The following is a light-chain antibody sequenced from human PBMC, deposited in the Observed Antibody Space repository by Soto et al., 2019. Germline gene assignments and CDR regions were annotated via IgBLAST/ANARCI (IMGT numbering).Light chain of an antibody. V-gene: IGKV3-20*01. CDR1: QSVRSSY. CDR2: GAS. Sequence: DIVLTQSPGTLSLSPGERATLSCRASQSVRSSYLAWYQQKPGQAPRLLVHGASSRATGIPDRFSGSGSGTDFTLTVSRLEPEDFAVYYCQQYGGSPWTFGQGTKVEIK. CDR3: QQYGGSPWT. J-gene: IGKJ1*01.